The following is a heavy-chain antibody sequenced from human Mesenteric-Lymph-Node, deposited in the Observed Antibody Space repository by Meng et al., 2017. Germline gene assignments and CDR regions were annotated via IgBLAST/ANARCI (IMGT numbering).Heavy chain of an antibody. CDR1: RFGFNTYW. CDR2: IKEDGSEK. V-gene: IGHV3-7*01. CDR3: ARDRESMVRGVIGWFDP. Sequence: GESLKISCAASRFGFNTYWMSWVRQAPGKGLEWVANIKEDGSEKYYVDSVKGRFTISRDNAKKSVYLEMNSLRAEDTAVYYCARDRESMVRGVIGWFDPWGQGTLVTVSS. J-gene: IGHJ5*02. D-gene: IGHD3-10*01.